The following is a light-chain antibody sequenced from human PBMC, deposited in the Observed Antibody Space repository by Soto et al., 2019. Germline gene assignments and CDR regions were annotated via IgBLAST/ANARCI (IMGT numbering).Light chain of an antibody. CDR1: SSDVGGYNY. CDR3: TSYTSSSTLQV. V-gene: IGLV2-14*01. J-gene: IGLJ3*02. CDR2: EVS. Sequence: QSALTQPASVSGSPGQSITISCTGTSSDVGGYNYVSWYQQHPVKAPKLMIYEVSNRPSGVSNRFSGSKSGNTASLTISGVQAEDEADYYCTSYTSSSTLQVFGGGTKLTVL.